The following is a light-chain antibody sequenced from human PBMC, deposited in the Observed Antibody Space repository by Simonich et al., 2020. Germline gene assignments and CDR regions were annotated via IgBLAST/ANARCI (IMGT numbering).Light chain of an antibody. CDR3: QQLNSYPWT. CDR2: AAS. V-gene: IGKV1-9*01. CDR1: QGISSY. Sequence: DIQLTQSPSFLSASVGDRVTITCRASQGISSYLAWYQQKPGKAPKLLIDAASTLKSGVPSRFSGSGSGTEFTRTISSLQPEDFATYYCQQLNSYPWTFGQGTKVEIK. J-gene: IGKJ1*01.